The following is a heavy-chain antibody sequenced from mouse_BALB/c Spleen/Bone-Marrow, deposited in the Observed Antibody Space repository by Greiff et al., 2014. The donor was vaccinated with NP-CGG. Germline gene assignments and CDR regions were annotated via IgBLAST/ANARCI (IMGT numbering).Heavy chain of an antibody. Sequence: VQLQQSGAELAKPGASVKMSCKASGYTFTSYWMHWVNQRPGQGLEWIGYINPSTGYTEYNQKFKDKATLTADKSSSTAYMQLSSLTSEDSAVYYCARRDYWYFDVWGAGTTVTVSS. J-gene: IGHJ1*01. CDR1: GYTFTSYW. CDR2: INPSTGYT. CDR3: ARRDYWYFDV. V-gene: IGHV1-7*01.